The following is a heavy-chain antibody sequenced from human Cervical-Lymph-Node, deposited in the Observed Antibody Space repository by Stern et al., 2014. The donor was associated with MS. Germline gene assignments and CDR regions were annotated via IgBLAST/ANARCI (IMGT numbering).Heavy chain of an antibody. CDR1: GLSHNSSGVG. Sequence: QITLKESGPTLVKPTQTLTLTCTLSGLSHNSSGVGVSWIRQPPGKALEWLALVFWDDEKHYSQSLKGRLTITKDNSKDQVILTMTNMDPVDTATYYCVHDEGHWGRGILVTVSS. V-gene: IGHV2-5*02. CDR3: VHDEGH. J-gene: IGHJ4*02. CDR2: VFWDDEK.